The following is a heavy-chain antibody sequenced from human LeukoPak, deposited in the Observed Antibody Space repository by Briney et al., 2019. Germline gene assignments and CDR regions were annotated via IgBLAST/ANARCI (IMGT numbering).Heavy chain of an antibody. D-gene: IGHD6-13*01. V-gene: IGHV4-38-2*01. CDR1: GYSISSGYC. CDR3: ARQGGNSSPYYYYYSDV. CDR2: IYHSGNT. Sequence: SETLSLTCAVSGYSISSGYCWGWIRQPPGKGLEWIGCIYHSGNTYCNPSLKSRVTISVDTCKNQFSLNLSSVTAADTAVYYCARQGGNSSPYYYYYSDVWGKGTTVTVSS. J-gene: IGHJ6*03.